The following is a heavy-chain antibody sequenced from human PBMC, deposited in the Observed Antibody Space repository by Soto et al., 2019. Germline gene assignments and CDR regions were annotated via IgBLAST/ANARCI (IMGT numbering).Heavy chain of an antibody. CDR3: ARFSSRYFYFDF. CDR1: GYSFTGYY. D-gene: IGHD6-13*01. V-gene: IGHV1-2*04. J-gene: IGHJ4*02. CDR2: INPNSGGT. Sequence: QVQLVQSGAEVKKPGASVKVSCKASGYSFTGYYIHWMRQAPGQGLEWMGWINPNSGGTSYAQKFQDLVNMTRDTAISNAYMEPSRLTAAGTAIYYCARFSSRYFYFDFWGQGTLVTVSS.